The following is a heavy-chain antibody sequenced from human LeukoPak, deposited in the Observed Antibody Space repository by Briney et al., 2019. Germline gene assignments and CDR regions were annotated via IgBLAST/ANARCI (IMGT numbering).Heavy chain of an antibody. Sequence: ASVKVSCKASGYTFNNYGISWVRQAPGQGLEWMGWVTSYNGDTNYAQKFHGRVTMSADTSTSTAYMELRSLRFDDTAIYYCAKGWNILTGRNCFDPWGQGTLVTVSS. D-gene: IGHD3-9*01. CDR3: AKGWNILTGRNCFDP. CDR2: VTSYNGDT. J-gene: IGHJ5*02. V-gene: IGHV1-18*01. CDR1: GYTFNNYG.